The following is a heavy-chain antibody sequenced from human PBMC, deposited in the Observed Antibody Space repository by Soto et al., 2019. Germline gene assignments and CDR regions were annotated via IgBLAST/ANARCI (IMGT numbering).Heavy chain of an antibody. CDR1: GDSISSGSYY. Sequence: SQTLSLTCTVSGDSISSGSYYWDWIRQPPGKGLEWIGNIFYSGSTLYNPSLRGRVSIDVDTSSNQFSLRLTSVTAADTAVYFCARFGGYSAYDHFFDPWGHGTLVT. CDR2: IFYSGST. V-gene: IGHV4-39*01. CDR3: ARFGGYSAYDHFFDP. D-gene: IGHD5-12*01. J-gene: IGHJ5*02.